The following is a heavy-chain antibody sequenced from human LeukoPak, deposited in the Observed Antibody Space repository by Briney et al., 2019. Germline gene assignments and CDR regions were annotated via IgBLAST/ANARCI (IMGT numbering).Heavy chain of an antibody. CDR3: ASRRYYYDSSGYYSEVDYYYYGMDV. D-gene: IGHD3-22*01. V-gene: IGHV3-7*01. CDR2: IKQDGGQI. CDR1: GFTFSSYW. J-gene: IGHJ6*02. Sequence: GSLRLSCAAPGFTFSSYWMNWVRPAPGKGLEWVAQIKQDGGQIYYLESVKGRFTISRDNAKNSLYLQMNSLRAEDTAVYYCASRRYYYDSSGYYSEVDYYYYGMDVWGQGTTVTVSS.